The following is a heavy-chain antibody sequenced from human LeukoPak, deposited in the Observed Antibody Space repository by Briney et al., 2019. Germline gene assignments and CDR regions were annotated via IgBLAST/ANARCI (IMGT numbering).Heavy chain of an antibody. D-gene: IGHD2-8*02. V-gene: IGHV4-39*01. CDR2: IYYSGST. CDR1: GGAINSSSYY. Sequence: SETLSLTCIVSGGAINSSSYYWGWIRQPPGKGLEWIGSIYYSGSTYYTPSLKSRVTISVDTSQNQFSLKLGSVTAADTAVYYCARHPSTLVAFDIWGQGTMVTFSS. J-gene: IGHJ3*02. CDR3: ARHPSTLVAFDI.